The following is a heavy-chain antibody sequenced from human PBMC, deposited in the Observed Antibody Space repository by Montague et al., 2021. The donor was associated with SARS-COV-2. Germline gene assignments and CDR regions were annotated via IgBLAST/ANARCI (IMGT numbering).Heavy chain of an antibody. J-gene: IGHJ4*02. CDR3: VRDQGRSHWNDPDY. Sequence: SETLSLTCTVSGGSISGYYWSWSRHSAGTGLELIWRIYNSGSTSYNPSLKSRVTMSVDTSKYKFSLKLSSVTDADTADYYCVRDQGRSHWNDPDYWGQGTLVTVSS. CDR2: IYNSGST. CDR1: GGSISGYY. V-gene: IGHV4-4*07. D-gene: IGHD1-1*01.